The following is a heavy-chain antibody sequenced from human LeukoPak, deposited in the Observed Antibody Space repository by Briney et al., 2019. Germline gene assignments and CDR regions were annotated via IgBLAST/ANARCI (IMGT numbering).Heavy chain of an antibody. CDR2: ISAYNGNT. J-gene: IGHJ4*02. D-gene: IGHD2-2*02. CDR1: GYTFTSYG. V-gene: IGHV1-18*01. CDR3: ARTQTATAIRSFDY. Sequence: ASVKVSCKASGYTFTSYGISWVRQAPGQGLEWMGWISAYNGNTNYAQKLQGRVTMTTDTSTSTAYMELRSLRSDDTAAYYCARTQTATAIRSFDYWGQGTLVTVSS.